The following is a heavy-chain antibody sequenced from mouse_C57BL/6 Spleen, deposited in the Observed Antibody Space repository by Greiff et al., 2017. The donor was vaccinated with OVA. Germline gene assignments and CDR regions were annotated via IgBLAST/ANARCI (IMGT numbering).Heavy chain of an antibody. J-gene: IGHJ2*01. CDR2: IDPSDSAS. V-gene: IGHV1-52*01. CDR3: ARWSDY. CDR1: GYTFTSYW. Sequence: QVQLQQPGAELVRPGSSVKLSCKASGYTFTSYWLHWVKQRPIQGLEWIGNIDPSDSASHYNHKFKVTATLTVYKSSSPSYMQLSSLKSEDSAVYYGARWSDYWGKGTTLTVSS.